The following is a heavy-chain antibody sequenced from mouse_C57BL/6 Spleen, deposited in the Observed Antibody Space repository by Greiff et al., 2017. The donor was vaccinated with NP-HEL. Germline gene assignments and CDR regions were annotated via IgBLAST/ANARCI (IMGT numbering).Heavy chain of an antibody. Sequence: EVQVVESGGGLVKPGGSLKLSCAASGFTFSDYGMHWVRQAPEKGLEWVAYISSGSSTIYYADTVKGRFTISRDNAKNTLFLQMTSLRSEDTAMYYCARWYYYGSSHWYFDVWGTGTTVTVSS. D-gene: IGHD1-1*01. V-gene: IGHV5-17*01. CDR3: ARWYYYGSSHWYFDV. J-gene: IGHJ1*03. CDR2: ISSGSSTI. CDR1: GFTFSDYG.